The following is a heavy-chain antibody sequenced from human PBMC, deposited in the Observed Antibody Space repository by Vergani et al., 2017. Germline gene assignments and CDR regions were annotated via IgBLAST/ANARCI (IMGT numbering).Heavy chain of an antibody. V-gene: IGHV1-18*01. CDR3: ARDPVSWYSSSWYGVDY. CDR1: GYTFTSYG. CDR2: ISAYNGNT. Sequence: QVQLVQSGAEVKKPGASVKVSCKASGYTFTSYGISWVRQAPGQGLEWMGWISAYNGNTNYAQKLQGRVTMTTDTSTSTAYMELRSLRSDDTAVYYAARDPVSWYSSSWYGVDYWGQGTLVTVSS. J-gene: IGHJ4*02. D-gene: IGHD6-13*01.